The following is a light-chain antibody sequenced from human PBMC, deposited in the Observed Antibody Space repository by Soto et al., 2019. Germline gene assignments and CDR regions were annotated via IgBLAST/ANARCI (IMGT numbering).Light chain of an antibody. V-gene: IGKV3-11*01. CDR3: QQRSNWPPA. CDR2: DAS. J-gene: IGKJ5*01. Sequence: EIVLTQSLVTLSFSPGERDTLSCRASQSVSSYLAWYQQKPGQAPRLLIYDASNRATGIPARFSGSGSGTDFTLTISSLEPEDFAVYYCQQRSNWPPAFGQGTRLEI. CDR1: QSVSSY.